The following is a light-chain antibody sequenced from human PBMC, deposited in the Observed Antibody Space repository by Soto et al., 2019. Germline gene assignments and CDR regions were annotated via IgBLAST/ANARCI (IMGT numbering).Light chain of an antibody. CDR3: QQYGSSPRT. V-gene: IGKV3-20*01. CDR1: QSVSSNS. CDR2: VAS. J-gene: IGKJ1*01. Sequence: EIVLTQSPGTLSLSPGDRATLSCRASQSVSSNSLAWYQQKAGQAPRLLIYVASIRATGIPDRFSGSGSGTDYTLTISRLEPEDFAVYSCQQYGSSPRTFGQGTKVEIK.